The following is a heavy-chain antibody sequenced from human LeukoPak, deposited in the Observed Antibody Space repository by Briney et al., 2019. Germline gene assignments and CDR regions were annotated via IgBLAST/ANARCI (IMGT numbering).Heavy chain of an antibody. Sequence: PSETLSLTCTVSGGSISSYYWSWIRQPPGKGLEWIGYIYYSGSTSYNPSLKSRVTISVDTSKNQFSLKLSSVTAADTAVYYCARVGSGGSPDYWGQGTLVTVSS. CDR3: ARVGSGGSPDY. CDR1: GGSISSYY. D-gene: IGHD2-15*01. CDR2: IYYSGST. J-gene: IGHJ4*02. V-gene: IGHV4-59*01.